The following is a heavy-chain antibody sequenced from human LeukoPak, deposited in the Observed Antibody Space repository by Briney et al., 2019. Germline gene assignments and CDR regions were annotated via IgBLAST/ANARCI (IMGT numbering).Heavy chain of an antibody. CDR3: ARGYCGGDCYGD. D-gene: IGHD2-21*02. Sequence: GSLRLSCVASGLTFSSYVVSWVRQAPGKGLEYVSSISSSSSHIYYADSVKGRFTISRDNTKSSLYLQMNSLRAEDMAVYYCARGYCGGDCYGDWGQGTLVTVSS. CDR2: ISSSSSHI. V-gene: IGHV3-21*01. CDR1: GLTFSSYV. J-gene: IGHJ1*01.